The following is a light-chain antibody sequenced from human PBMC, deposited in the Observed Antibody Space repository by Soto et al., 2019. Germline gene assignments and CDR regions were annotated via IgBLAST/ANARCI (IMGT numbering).Light chain of an antibody. CDR2: EVT. J-gene: IGLJ1*01. V-gene: IGLV2-14*01. CDR1: SSDVGAYDY. Sequence: QSALTQPASVSGSPGQSITISCTGTSSDVGAYDYVSWYQQHPGKAPKLIISEVTNRPSGVPDRFSASKSGNTASLTISGLQAEDEADYYYSSHTINFPVFGTGTKLTVL. CDR3: SSHTINFPV.